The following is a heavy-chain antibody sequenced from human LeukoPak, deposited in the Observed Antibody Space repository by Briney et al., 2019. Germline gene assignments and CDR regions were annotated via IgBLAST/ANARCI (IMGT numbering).Heavy chain of an antibody. J-gene: IGHJ4*02. CDR2: INPNSGGT. CDR3: ARDGGSDNYFDY. D-gene: IGHD3-10*01. Sequence: ASVKVSCKASGYSFTDYYMQWVRQAPGEGLEWMGWINPNSGGTKYAQKFQGRVTITRDTSINTAYMELSRLRSDDTAVYYCARDGGSDNYFDYWGQGTLVTVSS. V-gene: IGHV1-2*02. CDR1: GYSFTDYY.